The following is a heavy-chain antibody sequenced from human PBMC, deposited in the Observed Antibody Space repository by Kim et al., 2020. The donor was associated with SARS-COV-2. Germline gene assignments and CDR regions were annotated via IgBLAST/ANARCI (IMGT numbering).Heavy chain of an antibody. D-gene: IGHD3-3*01. CDR2: IYYSGST. Sequence: SETLSLTCTVSGGSISSYYWSWIRQPPGKGLEWIGYIYYSGSTNYNPSLKSRVTISVDTSKNQFSLKLSSVTAADTAVYYCARSALRGYYIGNWFDPWGQGTLVTVSS. CDR1: GGSISSYY. J-gene: IGHJ5*02. CDR3: ARSALRGYYIGNWFDP. V-gene: IGHV4-59*01.